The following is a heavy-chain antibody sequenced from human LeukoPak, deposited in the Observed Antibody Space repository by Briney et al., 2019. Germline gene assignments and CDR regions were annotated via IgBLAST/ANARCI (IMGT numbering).Heavy chain of an antibody. CDR3: ASPTGCRGDCPG. J-gene: IGHJ4*02. V-gene: IGHV3-7*01. CDR2: INQDGSQK. CDR1: GFTCGRYW. D-gene: IGHD2-21*02. Sequence: GGSLRLSCAASGFTCGRYWMSWVRQAPGKGLEWVASINQDGSQKYYVGSVKGRFTISRDNAKNSLYLQMNSLRAEDTAVYYCASPTGCRGDCPGWGQGTLVTVSS.